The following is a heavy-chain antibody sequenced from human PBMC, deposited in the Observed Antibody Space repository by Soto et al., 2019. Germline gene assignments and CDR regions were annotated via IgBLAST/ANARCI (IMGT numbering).Heavy chain of an antibody. J-gene: IGHJ5*02. CDR1: GFTLSYFW. CDR2: IKGDGSDT. CDR3: ARDYHGSGNP. Sequence: EVQLVESGGGLVQPGGSLRLSCAASGFTLSYFWMHWVRQAPGKGLVWLSRIKGDGSDTDYADSVKGRFTISRDNAKNTLYLQMNNLRVDDTAVYYCARDYHGSGNPWGQGNLVTVSS. D-gene: IGHD3-10*01. V-gene: IGHV3-74*01.